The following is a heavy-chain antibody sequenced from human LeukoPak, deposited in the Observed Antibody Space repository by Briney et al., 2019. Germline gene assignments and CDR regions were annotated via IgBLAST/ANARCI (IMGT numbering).Heavy chain of an antibody. Sequence: GESLKISCKGSGYSFTSYWIGWVRQMPGKGLEWMGIIYPGDSDTRYSPSFQGQVTTSADKSISTAYLQWSSLKASDTAMYYCARHTSGYGDYGVVDYWGQGTLVTVSS. J-gene: IGHJ4*02. V-gene: IGHV5-51*01. CDR1: GYSFTSYW. CDR3: ARHTSGYGDYGVVDY. CDR2: IYPGDSDT. D-gene: IGHD4-17*01.